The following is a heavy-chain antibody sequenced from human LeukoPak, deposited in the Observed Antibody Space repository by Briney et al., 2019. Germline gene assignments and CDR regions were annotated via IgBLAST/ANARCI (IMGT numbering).Heavy chain of an antibody. Sequence: GGSLRLSCAASGFIFSSYAIHWVRQAPGKGLDYVSAISRNGLTTYYADSVKGRFTISRDNSKNTVYLQMDGLRAEDMAVYYCARAKYYDFWSGYPPSPSFDYWGQGTLVTVSS. CDR2: ISRNGLTT. CDR3: ARAKYYDFWSGYPPSPSFDY. D-gene: IGHD3-3*01. V-gene: IGHV3-64*02. CDR1: GFIFSSYA. J-gene: IGHJ4*02.